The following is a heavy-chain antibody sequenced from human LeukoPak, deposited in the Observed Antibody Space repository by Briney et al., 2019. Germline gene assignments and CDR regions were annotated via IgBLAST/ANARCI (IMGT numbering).Heavy chain of an antibody. Sequence: SVKVSCKASGYTFSSHYMHWVRQAPGQGLEWMGGIIPIFGTPDYAQKFQGRVTISADESTSTAYMELSRLRSEDTAVYYCAKLGVGSYDGSGYIDYWGQGTLVTVSS. CDR1: GYTFSSHY. J-gene: IGHJ4*02. CDR2: IIPIFGTP. CDR3: AKLGVGSYDGSGYIDY. D-gene: IGHD3-22*01. V-gene: IGHV1-69*13.